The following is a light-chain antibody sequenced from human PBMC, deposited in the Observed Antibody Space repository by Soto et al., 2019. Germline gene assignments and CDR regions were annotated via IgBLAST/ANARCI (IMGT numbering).Light chain of an antibody. Sequence: EIVLTQSPATLSLSPGERATLSCRASQSVSGNLAWYQHKPGQAPRLLIYGASTRATGIPARFRGSRSGTDFTLTISSLQPEDVATYYCQKYNSAPWTFGQGTKVDIK. V-gene: IGKV3-15*01. CDR1: QSVSGN. CDR3: QKYNSAPWT. J-gene: IGKJ1*01. CDR2: GAS.